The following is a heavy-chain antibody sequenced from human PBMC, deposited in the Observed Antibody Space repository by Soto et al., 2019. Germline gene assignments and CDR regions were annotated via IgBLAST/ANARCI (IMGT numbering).Heavy chain of an antibody. V-gene: IGHV3-11*06. Sequence: GGSLRLSCAASGFTFSDYYMSWIRQAPGKGLEWVSYISSSSSYTNYADSVKGRFTISRDNAKNSLYLQMNSLRAEDTAVYYCARIARQLVAHFDYWGQGTLVTVSS. CDR1: GFTFSDYY. CDR2: ISSSSSYT. J-gene: IGHJ4*02. D-gene: IGHD6-6*01. CDR3: ARIARQLVAHFDY.